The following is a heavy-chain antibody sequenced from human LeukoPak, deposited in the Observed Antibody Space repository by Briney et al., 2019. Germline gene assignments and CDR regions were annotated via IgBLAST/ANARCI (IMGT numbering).Heavy chain of an antibody. CDR3: ARHRVIAAAGAGVFDS. J-gene: IGHJ4*02. Sequence: SETLSLTCTISGGSMSSYYWSWIRQPPGKGLEWIGYIYYSGSTNYNPSLKSRVTISVGTSKSQFSLKLSSVTAADTAIYYCARHRVIAAAGAGVFDSWGQGTLVTVSS. CDR1: GGSMSSYY. D-gene: IGHD6-13*01. CDR2: IYYSGST. V-gene: IGHV4-59*08.